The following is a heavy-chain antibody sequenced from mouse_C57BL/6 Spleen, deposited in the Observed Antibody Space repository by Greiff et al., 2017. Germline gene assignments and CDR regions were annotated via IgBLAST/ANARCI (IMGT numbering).Heavy chain of an antibody. J-gene: IGHJ3*01. CDR1: GYTFTSYW. CDR3: AIQGYSNYVGFAY. V-gene: IGHV1-74*01. D-gene: IGHD2-5*01. Sequence: VQLQQPGAELVKPGASVKVSCKASGYTFTSYWMHWVKQRPGQGLEWIGRIHPSDSDTNYNQKFKGKATLTVDKSSSTAYMQLSSLTSEDSAVYYCAIQGYSNYVGFAYWGQGTLVTVSA. CDR2: IHPSDSDT.